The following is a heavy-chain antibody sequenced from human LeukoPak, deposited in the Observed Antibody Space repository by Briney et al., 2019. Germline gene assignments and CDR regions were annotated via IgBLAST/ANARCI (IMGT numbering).Heavy chain of an antibody. J-gene: IGHJ4*02. Sequence: ASVKVSCKASGYTFTSYVISWVRQAPGQGLEWMGWINPKSGDTNSAQKFQGRVTMTRDTSINTLYMELSRLRPDDTAFYYCAREGWDQRDTAAFDSWGQGTLVTVSS. D-gene: IGHD6-19*01. CDR2: INPKSGDT. V-gene: IGHV1-2*02. CDR1: GYTFTSYV. CDR3: AREGWDQRDTAAFDS.